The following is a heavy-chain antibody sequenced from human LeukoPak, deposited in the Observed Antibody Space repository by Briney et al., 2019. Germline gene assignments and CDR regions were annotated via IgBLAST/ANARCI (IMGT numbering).Heavy chain of an antibody. CDR3: ARVSGWSSFDY. CDR1: GFTFGIHA. CDR2: IRYDGSNK. D-gene: IGHD6-19*01. Sequence: PGRSLRLSCVASGFTFGIHAMHWVRQAPGKGLEWVTFIRYDGSNKHYADSVKGRFTISRDNSKNTLYLQMNSLRAEDTAVYYCARVSGWSSFDYWGQGTLVTVSS. V-gene: IGHV3-33*08. J-gene: IGHJ4*02.